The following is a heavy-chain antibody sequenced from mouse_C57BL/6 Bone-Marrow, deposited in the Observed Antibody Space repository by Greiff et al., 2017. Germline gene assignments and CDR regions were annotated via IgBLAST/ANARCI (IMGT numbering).Heavy chain of an antibody. Sequence: VQLQQSGPVLVKPGASVKMSCKASGYTFTDYYMNWVKQSHGKSLEWIGVINPYNGGTSYNQKFKGKATLTVDKSSSTAYMELNSLTSEDSAVYYCARQGLLRPLAYWGQGTLVTVSA. CDR2: INPYNGGT. J-gene: IGHJ3*01. D-gene: IGHD2-3*01. V-gene: IGHV1-19*01. CDR3: ARQGLLRPLAY. CDR1: GYTFTDYY.